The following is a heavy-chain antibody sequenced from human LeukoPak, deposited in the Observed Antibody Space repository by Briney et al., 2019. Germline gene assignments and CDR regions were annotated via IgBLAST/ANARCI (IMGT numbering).Heavy chain of an antibody. CDR3: ASGDIVVVPAAAGIKG. J-gene: IGHJ4*02. D-gene: IGHD2-2*01. Sequence: SVKVSCKASGGTFSSYAISWVRQAPGQGLEWMGGIIPIFGTANYAQKFQGRVTITAGESTSTAYMELSSLRSEDTAVYYCASGDIVVVPAAAGIKGWGQGTLVTVSS. CDR2: IIPIFGTA. V-gene: IGHV1-69*13. CDR1: GGTFSSYA.